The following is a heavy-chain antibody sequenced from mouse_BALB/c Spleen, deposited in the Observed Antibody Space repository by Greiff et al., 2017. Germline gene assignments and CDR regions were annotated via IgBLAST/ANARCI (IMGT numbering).Heavy chain of an antibody. V-gene: IGHV1S29*02. CDR1: GYTFTDYN. D-gene: IGHD2-4*01. Sequence: EVKLQQSGPELVKPGASVKISCKASGYTFTDYNMHWVKQSHGKSLEWIGYIYPYNGGTGYNQKFKSKATLTVDNSSSTAYMELRSLTSEDSAVYYCARDTMITTYAMDYWGQGTSVTVSS. CDR3: ARDTMITTYAMDY. CDR2: IYPYNGGT. J-gene: IGHJ4*01.